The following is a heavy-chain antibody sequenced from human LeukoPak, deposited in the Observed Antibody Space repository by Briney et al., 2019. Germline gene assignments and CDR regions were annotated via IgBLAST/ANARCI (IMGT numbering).Heavy chain of an antibody. J-gene: IGHJ4*02. CDR2: ISWNSGSI. D-gene: IGHD5-18*01. CDR1: GFTFDDYA. Sequence: GGSLRLSCAASGFTFDDYAMHWVRQAPGKGLEWVSGISWNSGSIGYADSVKGRFTISRDNAKNSLYLQMNSLRAEDTALYYCAKGLVDTAMVDYFDYWGQGTLVTVSS. V-gene: IGHV3-9*01. CDR3: AKGLVDTAMVDYFDY.